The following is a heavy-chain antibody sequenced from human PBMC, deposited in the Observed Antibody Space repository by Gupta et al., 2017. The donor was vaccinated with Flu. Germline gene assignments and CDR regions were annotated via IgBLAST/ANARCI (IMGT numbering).Heavy chain of an antibody. J-gene: IGHJ4*02. CDR3: ARVQREYSSPTHPFDY. CDR2: INPSGGST. Sequence: QVQLVQSGAEVKKPGASVKVSCKASGYTFTSYYMHWVRPAPGQGLEWMGIINPSGGSTSYAQKFQGRVTMTRDTSTSTVYMELSSLRSEDTAVYYCARVQREYSSPTHPFDYWGQGTLVTVSS. CDR1: GYTFTSYY. D-gene: IGHD6-6*01. V-gene: IGHV1-46*01.